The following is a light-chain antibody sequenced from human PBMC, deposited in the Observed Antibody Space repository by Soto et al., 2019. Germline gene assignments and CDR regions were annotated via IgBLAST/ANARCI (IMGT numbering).Light chain of an antibody. CDR3: CSYAGNSAVV. V-gene: IGLV2-23*01. J-gene: IGLJ3*02. CDR1: TSDFGNYNL. Sequence: QSALIQPASVSGTPGQSITISCIGTTSDFGNYNLVSWYQHYPGKAPKLIMYEGSRRPPGVSDRFSGSKSGGTASLTISGLQAEDEANYYCCSYAGNSAVVFGGGTKLTVL. CDR2: EGS.